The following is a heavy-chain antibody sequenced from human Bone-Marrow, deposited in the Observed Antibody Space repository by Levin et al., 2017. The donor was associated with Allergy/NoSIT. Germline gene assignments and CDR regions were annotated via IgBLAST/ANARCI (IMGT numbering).Heavy chain of an antibody. J-gene: IGHJ5*02. CDR1: GGSNSNYY. D-gene: IGHD3-10*01. CDR2: IFTTGST. CDR3: ARGGNWFDP. V-gene: IGHV4-4*07. Sequence: SETLSLTCLVSGGSNSNYYWSWIRQPAGKGLEWIGNIFTTGSTNYNPSLKNRVTMSLGPSKNQFSLNLTSVTAADTAVYYCARGGNWFDPWGQGTQVTVSS.